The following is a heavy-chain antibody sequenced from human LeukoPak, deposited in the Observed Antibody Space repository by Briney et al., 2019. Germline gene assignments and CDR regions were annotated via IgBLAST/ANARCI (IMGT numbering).Heavy chain of an antibody. Sequence: SETLSLTCSVSGDSISYFYWSWIRQPAGKGLEWIGRIYSSGSTNYNPSLKSRVTISVDTSKNQFSLKLNSVTAADTAVYYCAREGLNMVRGVIPKEAWGWFDPWGQGTLVTVSS. CDR1: GDSISYFY. CDR2: IYSSGST. CDR3: AREGLNMVRGVIPKEAWGWFDP. J-gene: IGHJ5*02. D-gene: IGHD3-10*01. V-gene: IGHV4-4*07.